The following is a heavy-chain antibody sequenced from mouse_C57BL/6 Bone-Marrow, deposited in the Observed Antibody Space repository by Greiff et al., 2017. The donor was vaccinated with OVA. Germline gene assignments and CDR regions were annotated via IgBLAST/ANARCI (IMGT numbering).Heavy chain of an antibody. Sequence: EVQVVESGPGLVKPSQTLSLTCSVTGYSITSGYYWNWIRQFPGNKLEWMGYISYDGSNNYNQSLKNRISITRDTSKNQFFLKLNSVTTEDTATYYCASGAFAYWGQGTLVTVSA. J-gene: IGHJ3*01. CDR3: ASGAFAY. V-gene: IGHV3-6*01. CDR2: ISYDGSN. CDR1: GYSITSGYY.